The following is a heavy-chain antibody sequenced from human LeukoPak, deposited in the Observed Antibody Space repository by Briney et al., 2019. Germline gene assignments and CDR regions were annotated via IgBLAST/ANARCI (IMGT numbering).Heavy chain of an antibody. Sequence: ASVKVSCKASGYTFTSYDINWVRQATGQGLEWMGWMNPNSGNTSYAQKFQGRVTTTRNTSISTAYMEPSSLRSEDTAVYYCARGSGRITIFGVVIILGRFDPWGQGTLVTVSS. V-gene: IGHV1-8*03. CDR3: ARGSGRITIFGVVIILGRFDP. D-gene: IGHD3-3*01. J-gene: IGHJ5*02. CDR2: MNPNSGNT. CDR1: GYTFTSYD.